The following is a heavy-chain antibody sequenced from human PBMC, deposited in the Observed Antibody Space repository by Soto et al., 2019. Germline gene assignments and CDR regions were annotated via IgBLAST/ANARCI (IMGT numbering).Heavy chain of an antibody. D-gene: IGHD4-17*01. CDR2: INAGNGNT. CDR3: VRDSGNGDYRNWFDP. Sequence: GDSVKGSCKASGYTFTTYAIHWVRQAPGQRPEWMGWINAGNGNTKYSQKFQGRVTFTRDPSASTGYMELSSLRSEDTAVYYCVRDSGNGDYRNWFDPWAQRTVVLVSS. V-gene: IGHV1-3*01. CDR1: GYTFTTYA. J-gene: IGHJ5*02.